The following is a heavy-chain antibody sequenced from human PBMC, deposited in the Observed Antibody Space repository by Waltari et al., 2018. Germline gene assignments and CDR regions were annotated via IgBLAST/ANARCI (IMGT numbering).Heavy chain of an antibody. J-gene: IGHJ4*02. CDR1: GGAFNFYS. CDR3: ARRGYCGIDCYSNYFDF. Sequence: QVLLQQWGAGLLKPSETPSLTCAVYGGAFNFYSWGWIRQPPGEGLEWIGEITHSGSTNYNPSLKSRVSISVDTPNNQFSLKLTSVTAADTAAYYCARRGYCGIDCYSNYFDFWGQGTLVTVSS. D-gene: IGHD2-21*01. V-gene: IGHV4-34*01. CDR2: ITHSGST.